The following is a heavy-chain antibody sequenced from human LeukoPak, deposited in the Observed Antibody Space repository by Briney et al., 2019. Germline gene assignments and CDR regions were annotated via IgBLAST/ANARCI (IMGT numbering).Heavy chain of an antibody. CDR2: ITYDGSNG. CDR1: GFPFSSYG. V-gene: IGHV3-30*18. Sequence: GRSLRLSCAASGFPFSSYGIHWVRQAPGKGLEWVAVITYDGSNGYFADSVKGRFTISRDSSRNTLSLQMNSLRTEDTAVYYCAKRATDDALDIWGRGTMVTVSS. J-gene: IGHJ3*02. D-gene: IGHD5-12*01. CDR3: AKRATDDALDI.